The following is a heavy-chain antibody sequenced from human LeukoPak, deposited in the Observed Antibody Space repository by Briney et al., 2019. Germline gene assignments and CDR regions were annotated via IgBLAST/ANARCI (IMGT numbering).Heavy chain of an antibody. V-gene: IGHV3-23*01. J-gene: IGHJ4*02. Sequence: ETLSLTCTVSGGSIRSYYWTWIRQPPGKGLEWVSAISGSGGSTYYADSVKGRFTISRDNSKNTLYLQMNSLRAEDTAVYYCAKVGTYYDSSGYYDYWGQGTLVTVSS. CDR1: GGSIRSYY. D-gene: IGHD3-22*01. CDR2: ISGSGGST. CDR3: AKVGTYYDSSGYYDY.